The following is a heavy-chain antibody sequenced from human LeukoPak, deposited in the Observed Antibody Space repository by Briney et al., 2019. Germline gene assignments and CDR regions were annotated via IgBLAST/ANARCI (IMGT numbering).Heavy chain of an antibody. CDR1: GFPFSSHL. V-gene: IGHV3-7*01. J-gene: IGHJ6*03. Sequence: GGSLRLPCAPSGFPFSSHLVSGVREAPGRGLEWVANKKQDGSEKYYVDSVKGRFTISRDNAKNSLYLQMNSLRAEDTAVYYCARESSSGWYPYYYFYMDVWGKGTTVTVSS. CDR3: ARESSSGWYPYYYFYMDV. D-gene: IGHD6-19*01. CDR2: KKQDGSEK.